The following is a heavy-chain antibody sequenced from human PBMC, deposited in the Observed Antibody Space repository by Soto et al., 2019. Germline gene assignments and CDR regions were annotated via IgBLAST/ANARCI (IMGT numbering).Heavy chain of an antibody. Sequence: GSLRLSCAASGFTFSDYYMSWIRQAPGKGLEWVSYISSSSSYTNYADSVKGRFTISRDNAKNSLYLQMNSLRAEDTAVYYCARDLGSGGGGFDYWGQGTLVTVSS. V-gene: IGHV3-11*06. J-gene: IGHJ4*02. CDR3: ARDLGSGGGGFDY. D-gene: IGHD3-10*01. CDR1: GFTFSDYY. CDR2: ISSSSSYT.